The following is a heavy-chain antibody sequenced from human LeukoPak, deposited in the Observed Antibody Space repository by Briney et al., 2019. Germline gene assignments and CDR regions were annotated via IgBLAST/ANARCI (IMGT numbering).Heavy chain of an antibody. Sequence: PSETLSLTCTVSGGSISSSSYYWGWIRQPPGKGLEWIGSIYYSGSTYYNPSLKSRVTISVDTSKNQFSLKLSSVTAADTAVYYCAGRGGGSSWYLVDYWGQGTLVTVSS. CDR1: GGSISSSSYY. CDR2: IYYSGST. J-gene: IGHJ4*02. CDR3: AGRGGGSSWYLVDY. D-gene: IGHD6-13*01. V-gene: IGHV4-39*07.